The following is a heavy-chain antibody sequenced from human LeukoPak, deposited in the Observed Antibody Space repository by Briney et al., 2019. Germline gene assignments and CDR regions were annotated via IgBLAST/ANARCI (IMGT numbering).Heavy chain of an antibody. CDR1: GVTFRSYG. Sequence: PGGALRLSCAASGVTFRSYGMHWGRQAPRKGLEWGGLISSDGNDKLYGDSVRGRFTISRDDSKSTLYLQMNSLRAEDTAVYYCTTKVIRGNSGDDYDDWGQGTLVTVSS. V-gene: IGHV3-30*03. J-gene: IGHJ4*02. CDR2: ISSDGNDK. D-gene: IGHD5-12*01. CDR3: TTKVIRGNSGDDYDD.